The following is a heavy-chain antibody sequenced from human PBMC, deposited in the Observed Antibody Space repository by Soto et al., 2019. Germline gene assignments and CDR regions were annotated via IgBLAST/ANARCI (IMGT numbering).Heavy chain of an antibody. D-gene: IGHD3-10*01. CDR2: ISGSGGST. V-gene: IGHV3-23*01. CDR1: GFTFSSYA. Sequence: GSLRLSCAASGFTFSSYAMRWVRQAPGKGLEWVSAISGSGGSTYYADSVKGRVTMTTDTSTSTAYMELRSLRSDDTAVYYCARGAFGEVSFDYWGQGTQVTVSS. CDR3: ARGAFGEVSFDY. J-gene: IGHJ4*02.